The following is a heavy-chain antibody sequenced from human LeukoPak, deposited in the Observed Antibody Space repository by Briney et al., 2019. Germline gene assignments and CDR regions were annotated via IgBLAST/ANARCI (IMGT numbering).Heavy chain of an antibody. Sequence: GGSLRLSCAASGFTFSSYWMHWVRQAPGKGLVWVSRISTDGRSTNYADSVKGRFTISRDNARNTLYLQMNSLRAEDTAVYYCASSDYYYTSLDHWGQGTLVTVSS. J-gene: IGHJ4*02. D-gene: IGHD3-22*01. V-gene: IGHV3-74*01. CDR1: GFTFSSYW. CDR2: ISTDGRST. CDR3: ASSDYYYTSLDH.